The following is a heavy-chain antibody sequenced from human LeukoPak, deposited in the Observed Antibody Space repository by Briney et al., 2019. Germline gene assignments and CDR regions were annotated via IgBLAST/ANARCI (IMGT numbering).Heavy chain of an antibody. Sequence: GGSLRLSCAASGFTFSDYYMSWIRQAPGKGLEWVSYISSSGSTIYYADSVKGRFTISRDNAKNSLYLQMNSLRAEDTAVYYCARPATRFGATRPFDYWGQGTLVTVSS. D-gene: IGHD3-10*01. CDR2: ISSSGSTI. J-gene: IGHJ4*02. V-gene: IGHV3-11*04. CDR3: ARPATRFGATRPFDY. CDR1: GFTFSDYY.